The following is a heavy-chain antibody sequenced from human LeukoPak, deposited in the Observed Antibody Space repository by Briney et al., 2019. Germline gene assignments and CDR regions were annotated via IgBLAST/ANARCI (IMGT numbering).Heavy chain of an antibody. CDR1: GFTFSSYG. V-gene: IGHV3-30*03. J-gene: IGHJ4*02. CDR2: ISYDGSNK. Sequence: GGSLRLSCAASGFTFSSYGMSWVRQAPGKGLEWVAVISYDGSNKYYADSVKGRFTISRDNSKNTLYLQMNSLRAEDTAVYYCASIKGVAVAGTSDYWGQGTLVTVSS. CDR3: ASIKGVAVAGTSDY. D-gene: IGHD6-19*01.